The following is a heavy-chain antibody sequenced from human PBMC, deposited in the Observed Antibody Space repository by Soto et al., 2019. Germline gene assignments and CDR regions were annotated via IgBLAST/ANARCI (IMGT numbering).Heavy chain of an antibody. Sequence: SETLSLTCVVSGGSISSNWWSWVRQPPGKGLEWIGEISHVGSTNYNPSLKSRVTISVDKSKNQFSLKLSSATAADTAVYYCARRLPSFYDFWSGQAFDIWGRGTLVTVSS. J-gene: IGHJ3*02. CDR3: ARRLPSFYDFWSGQAFDI. CDR2: ISHVGST. V-gene: IGHV4-4*02. CDR1: GGSISSNW. D-gene: IGHD3-3*01.